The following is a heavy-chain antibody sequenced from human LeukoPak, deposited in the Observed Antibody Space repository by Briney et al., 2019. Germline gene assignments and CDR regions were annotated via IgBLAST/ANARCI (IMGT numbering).Heavy chain of an antibody. Sequence: PGGSLRLSCAASGFTFSSYWMHWVRQAPGKGLVWVSRINSDGSSTIYADSVKGRFTISRDNAKNTLYLQMNSLRAEDTAVYYCARDSGSYSDAFDIWGQGTMVTVSS. CDR2: INSDGSST. J-gene: IGHJ3*02. V-gene: IGHV3-74*01. CDR1: GFTFSSYW. D-gene: IGHD1-26*01. CDR3: ARDSGSYSDAFDI.